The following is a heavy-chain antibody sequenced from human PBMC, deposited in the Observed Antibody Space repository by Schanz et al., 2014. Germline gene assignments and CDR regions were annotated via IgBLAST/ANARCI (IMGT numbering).Heavy chain of an antibody. CDR1: TFTFSSDW. Sequence: EVQLAESGGGLVQPGGSLRLSCAASTFTFSSDWMSWVRQAPGKGLEWLSYISDSGTYTNYADSVKGRFTISRDNAKSSLYLQMNSLRAEDTALYYCARDRRNADLDYWGQGTLVTVSS. CDR2: ISDSGTYT. J-gene: IGHJ4*02. V-gene: IGHV3-21*05. CDR3: ARDRRNADLDY. D-gene: IGHD1-1*01.